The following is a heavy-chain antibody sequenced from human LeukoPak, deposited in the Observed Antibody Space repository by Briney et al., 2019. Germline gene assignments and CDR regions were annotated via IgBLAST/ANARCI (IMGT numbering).Heavy chain of an antibody. V-gene: IGHV3-21*01. CDR3: ARDLSYSSAPLPFYYFDY. J-gene: IGHJ4*02. CDR1: GFTFSSYS. D-gene: IGHD6-19*01. CDR2: ISSSSGYI. Sequence: PGGSLRLFCAASGFTFSSYSMNWVRQAPGKGLEWVSSISSSSGYIYYADSVKGRFTISRDNAKNSLYLQMNSLRAEDTAVYYCARDLSYSSAPLPFYYFDYWGQGTLVTVSS.